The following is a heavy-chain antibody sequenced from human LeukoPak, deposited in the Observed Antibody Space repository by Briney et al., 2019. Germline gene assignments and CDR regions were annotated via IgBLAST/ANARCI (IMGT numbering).Heavy chain of an antibody. D-gene: IGHD5-18*01. CDR1: GFTFSSYG. CDR2: ISYDGSNK. CDR3: AKPGYGYGDVYFDY. Sequence: GGPLRLSCAASGFTFSSYGMHWVRQAPGKGLEWVAVISYDGSNKYYADSVKGRFTISRDNSKNTLYLQMNSLRAEDTAVYYCAKPGYGYGDVYFDYWGQGTLVTVSS. V-gene: IGHV3-30*18. J-gene: IGHJ4*02.